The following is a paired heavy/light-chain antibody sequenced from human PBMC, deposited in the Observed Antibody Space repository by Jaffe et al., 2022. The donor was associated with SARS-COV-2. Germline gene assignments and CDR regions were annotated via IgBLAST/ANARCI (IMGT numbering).Light chain of an antibody. CDR1: SGHSSYA. CDR3: QTWGTGIRV. V-gene: IGLV4-69*01. Sequence: QLVLTQSPSASASLGASVKLTCTLSSGHSSYAIAWHQQQPEKGPRYLMKVNSDGSHSKGDGIPDRFSGSSSGAERYLTISSLQSEDEADYYCQTWGTGIRVFGGGTKLTVL. CDR2: VNSDGSH. J-gene: IGLJ2*01.
Heavy chain of an antibody. D-gene: IGHD1-26*01. Sequence: EVQLVESGGGLVKPGGSLRLSCAASGFTFSNAWMSWVRQAPGKGLEWVGRIKSKTDGGTTDYAAPVKGRFTISRDDSKNTLYLQMNSLQSEDTAVYYCTTDLRREYSGSYYGDYYFDYWGQGTLVTVSS. CDR2: IKSKTDGGTT. J-gene: IGHJ4*02. CDR1: GFTFSNAW. V-gene: IGHV3-15*01. CDR3: TTDLRREYSGSYYGDYYFDY.